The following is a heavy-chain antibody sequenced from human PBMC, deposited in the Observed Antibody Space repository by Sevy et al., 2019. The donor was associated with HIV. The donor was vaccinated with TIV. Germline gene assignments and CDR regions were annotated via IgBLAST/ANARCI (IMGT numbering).Heavy chain of an antibody. Sequence: GGSLRLSCAASGFSFSKYWMSWVRQAPGKGLEWVANIKEDGSQKNYLESVKGRFTISRDNAKNLLYLQMNNLRADDTAVYYCARYPDILSGYPSHYFDYWGQGTLVTVSS. CDR2: IKEDGSQK. D-gene: IGHD3-9*01. J-gene: IGHJ4*02. V-gene: IGHV3-7*01. CDR1: GFSFSKYW. CDR3: ARYPDILSGYPSHYFDY.